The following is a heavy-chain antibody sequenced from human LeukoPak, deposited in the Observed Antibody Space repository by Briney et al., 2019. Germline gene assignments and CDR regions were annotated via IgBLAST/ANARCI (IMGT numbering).Heavy chain of an antibody. J-gene: IGHJ4*02. V-gene: IGHV3-21*05. CDR2: ISSSSSYT. D-gene: IGHD1-26*01. CDR1: GFTFSSYE. CDR3: ARAESGSFDY. Sequence: GGSLRLSCAASGFTFSSYEMNWVRQAPGKGLEWVSYISSSSSYTNYADSVKGRFTISRDNAKNSLYLQMNSLRAEDTAVYYCARAESGSFDYWGQGTLVTVSS.